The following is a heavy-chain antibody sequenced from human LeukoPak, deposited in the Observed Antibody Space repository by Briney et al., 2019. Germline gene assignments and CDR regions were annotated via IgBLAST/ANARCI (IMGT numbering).Heavy chain of an antibody. J-gene: IGHJ5*02. D-gene: IGHD6-13*01. CDR3: ARGIAAAGTIWFDP. Sequence: GGSLRLSCAASGFTFSSYSMNWVRQAPGKGLEWVSSISSSSSYIYYADSVKGRFTISRDNAKNSLYLQMNSLRAEDTAVYYCARGIAAAGTIWFDPWGQGTLVTVSS. CDR1: GFTFSSYS. CDR2: ISSSSSYI. V-gene: IGHV3-21*01.